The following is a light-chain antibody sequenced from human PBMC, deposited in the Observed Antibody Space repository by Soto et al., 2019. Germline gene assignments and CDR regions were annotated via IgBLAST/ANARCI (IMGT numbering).Light chain of an antibody. CDR1: QSITTY. J-gene: IGKJ2*01. CDR3: PQSYSAPYT. Sequence: DIQMTQSPSSLSASVGDRVTITCRASQSITTYLNWYQKKPGKAPELLIYAASSLQSGVPSRFSGSGSGTDFTLTISSLHLEDFATYYCPQSYSAPYTFGQGTKLEI. V-gene: IGKV1-39*01. CDR2: AAS.